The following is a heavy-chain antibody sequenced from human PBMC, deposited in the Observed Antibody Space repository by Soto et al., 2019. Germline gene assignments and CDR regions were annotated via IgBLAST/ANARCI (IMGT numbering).Heavy chain of an antibody. J-gene: IGHJ6*01. CDR2: SSAYNGNT. CDR3: ARDERLGEFPPYYYYGMDV. Sequence: QVQLVQSGAEVKKPGASVKVSCTASGYTFTSYGISWVRQAPGQGLEWMGWSSAYNGNTNYAQKLQGRVTMTTDTSTRTAYLELRSLRSYDTAVYYCARDERLGEFPPYYYYGMDVWGQGTTVTVSS. V-gene: IGHV1-18*01. D-gene: IGHD3-10*01. CDR1: GYTFTSYG.